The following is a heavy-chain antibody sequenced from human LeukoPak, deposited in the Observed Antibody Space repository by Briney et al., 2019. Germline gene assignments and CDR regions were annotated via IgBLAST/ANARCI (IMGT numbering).Heavy chain of an antibody. CDR1: GGSFSGYY. J-gene: IGHJ4*02. D-gene: IGHD6-13*01. V-gene: IGHV4-34*01. CDR2: INHSGST. Sequence: PSETLSLTCAVYGGSFSGYYWSWIRQPPGKGLEWIGEINHSGSTNYNPSLKSRVTISVDTSKNQFSLKLSSVTAADTAVYYCATRSSWTDYWGQGTLVTVSS. CDR3: ATRSSWTDY.